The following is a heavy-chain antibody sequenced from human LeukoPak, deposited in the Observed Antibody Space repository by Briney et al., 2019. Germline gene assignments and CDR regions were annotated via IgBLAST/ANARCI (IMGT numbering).Heavy chain of an antibody. CDR3: ARRGGWYDACFDH. CDR1: GFSFNSYW. J-gene: IGHJ4*02. D-gene: IGHD6-19*01. Sequence: GGSLRLSCAASGFSFNSYWMSWARQAPGKGPEWVANIHLDGSEKYYVDSVKGRFTISRDNAKNSVYLEMNSLRAEDTAVYYCARRGGWYDACFDHWGQGSLVTVSS. CDR2: IHLDGSEK. V-gene: IGHV3-7*03.